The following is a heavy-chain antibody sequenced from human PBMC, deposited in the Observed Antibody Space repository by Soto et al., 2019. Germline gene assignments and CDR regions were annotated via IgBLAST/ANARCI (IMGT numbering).Heavy chain of an antibody. V-gene: IGHV4-59*12. CDR1: GGSISSYY. J-gene: IGHJ4*02. CDR3: ARVYYYGSGSYYNLDY. D-gene: IGHD3-10*01. CDR2: IYYSGST. Sequence: PSETLSLTCTVSGGSISSYYWSWIRQPPGKGLEWIGYIYYSGSTNYNPSLKRRVTISVDTSKNQFSLKLSSVTAADTAVYYCARVYYYGSGSYYNLDYWGQGTLVTVSS.